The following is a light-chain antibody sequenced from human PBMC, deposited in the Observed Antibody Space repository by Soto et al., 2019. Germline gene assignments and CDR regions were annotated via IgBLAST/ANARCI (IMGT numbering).Light chain of an antibody. CDR3: QQYNNWPRT. CDR2: GAS. CDR1: QSVSSS. V-gene: IGKV3-15*01. J-gene: IGKJ1*01. Sequence: EIVMTQSPATLSVSPGERATLSCRASQSVSSSLAWYQQKPGHTPRLLIYGASARIPGIPARFSGSGSGTEFTLTISSMQSEDFAVYYCQQYNNWPRTFGQGTKVEIK.